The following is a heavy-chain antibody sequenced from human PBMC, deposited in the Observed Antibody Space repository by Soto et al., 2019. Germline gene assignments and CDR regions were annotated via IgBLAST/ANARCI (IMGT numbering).Heavy chain of an antibody. D-gene: IGHD5-18*01. J-gene: IGHJ6*02. CDR1: GYTFTSYG. CDR3: ARVKYSPPYYSSFGMDV. V-gene: IGHV1-18*01. Sequence: QVQLVQSGAEVKKPGASVKVSCKASGYTFTSYGISWVRQAPGQGLEWMGWISSYNGNTNYAQKLKGRVTMTTDTSTSTAYMELRSLRSDDTAVYYCARVKYSPPYYSSFGMDVWGPGTTVTVSS. CDR2: ISSYNGNT.